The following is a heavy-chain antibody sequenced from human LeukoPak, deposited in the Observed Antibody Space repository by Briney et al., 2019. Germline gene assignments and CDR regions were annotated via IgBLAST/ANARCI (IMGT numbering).Heavy chain of an antibody. J-gene: IGHJ4*02. Sequence: PSETLSLTCTVSGASISSSSYYWGWIRQPPGKGLEWIGCIYYRGSTYYNPSLKSRVTISIDTSKNQLSLKLNSVTAADTAVYYCARGGWDQLLHFDYWGQGTLVTVSS. D-gene: IGHD2-2*01. CDR2: IYYRGST. CDR3: ARGGWDQLLHFDY. CDR1: GASISSSSYY. V-gene: IGHV4-39*07.